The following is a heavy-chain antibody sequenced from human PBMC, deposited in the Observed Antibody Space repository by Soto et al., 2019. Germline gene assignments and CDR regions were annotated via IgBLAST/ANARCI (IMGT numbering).Heavy chain of an antibody. CDR1: GFTFSSYW. Sequence: LRLSCAASGFTFSSYWMSWVRQAPGKGLEWVANIKQDGSEKYYVDSVKGRFTISRDNAKNSLYLQMNSLRAEDTAVYYCARGRIAASSWGGYFDYWGQGTLVTVSS. CDR3: ARGRIAASSWGGYFDY. D-gene: IGHD6-13*01. CDR2: IKQDGSEK. V-gene: IGHV3-7*01. J-gene: IGHJ4*02.